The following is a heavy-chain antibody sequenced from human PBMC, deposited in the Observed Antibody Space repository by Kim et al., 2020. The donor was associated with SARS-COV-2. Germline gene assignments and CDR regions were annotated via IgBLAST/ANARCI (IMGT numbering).Heavy chain of an antibody. V-gene: IGHV4-34*13. CDR2: RGST. Sequence: RGSTNHIPSQKSRVPISLDTTKNQFSLKLPSVTAADTAVYYCARGRSELAYWGQGTLVTVSS. J-gene: IGHJ4*02. CDR3: ARGRSELAY.